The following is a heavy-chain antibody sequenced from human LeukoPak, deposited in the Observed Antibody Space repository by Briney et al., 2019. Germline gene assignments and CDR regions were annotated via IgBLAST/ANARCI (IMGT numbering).Heavy chain of an antibody. CDR3: SRESGAFAPFGY. V-gene: IGHV4-4*02. CDR2: ISLSRLA. Sequence: PSGTLFQTCGVSGRHLSSNIGWSWARQPPGLGLEWMREISLSRLANYNQSLKLRVSVSLDKAKYPRSLYLAPVTAADTAVYYCSRESGAFAPFGYWGQGTLVTVSS. J-gene: IGHJ4*02. D-gene: IGHD1-26*01. CDR1: GRHLSSNIG.